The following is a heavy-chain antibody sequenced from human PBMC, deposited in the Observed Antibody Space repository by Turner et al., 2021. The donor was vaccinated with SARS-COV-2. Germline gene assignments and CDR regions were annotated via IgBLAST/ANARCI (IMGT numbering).Heavy chain of an antibody. V-gene: IGHV3-33*01. CDR1: VFTFSSYG. CDR3: ARPIPSYSSGWYGCYFDY. D-gene: IGHD6-19*01. J-gene: IGHJ4*02. Sequence: QVQLVESGGGVVQPGRSLRLSCAASVFTFSSYGMHWVRQAPGKGLGWVACIWYDGSNRYYADSVKGRFTIARDNSKNTLSLQMNSLRAEDTAVYYCARPIPSYSSGWYGCYFDYWGQGTLVTVSS. CDR2: IWYDGSNR.